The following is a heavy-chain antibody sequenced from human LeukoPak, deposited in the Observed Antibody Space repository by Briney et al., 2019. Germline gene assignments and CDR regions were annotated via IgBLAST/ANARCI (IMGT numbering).Heavy chain of an antibody. CDR2: IYYSGST. CDR1: GGSISSGDYY. V-gene: IGHV4-30-4*01. CDR3: ARGYGYGRRGVDV. Sequence: SETLSLTCTVSGGSISSGDYYWSWIRQPPGKGLEWIGYIYYSGSTYYNPSLKSRVTISVDTSKNQFSLKLSSVTAADTAVYYCARGYGYGRRGVDVWGQGTTVTVSS. J-gene: IGHJ6*02. D-gene: IGHD5-18*01.